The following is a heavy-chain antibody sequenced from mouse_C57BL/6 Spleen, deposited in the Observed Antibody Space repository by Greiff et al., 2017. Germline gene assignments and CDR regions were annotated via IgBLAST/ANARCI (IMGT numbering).Heavy chain of an antibody. D-gene: IGHD1-1*01. V-gene: IGHV1-19*01. CDR3: ARDYDFDY. Sequence: VQLQQSGPVLVKPGASVKMSCKASGYTFTDYYMNWVKQSHGKSLEWIGVINPYNGGTSYNQKFKGKATLTVDKSSSTAYLELNSLTSEDSAVXYCARDYDFDYWGGRTTHTLCS. J-gene: IGHJ2*01. CDR2: INPYNGGT. CDR1: GYTFTDYY.